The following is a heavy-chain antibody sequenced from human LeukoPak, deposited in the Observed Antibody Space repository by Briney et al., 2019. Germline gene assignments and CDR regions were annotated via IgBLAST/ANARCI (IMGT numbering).Heavy chain of an antibody. J-gene: IGHJ4*02. CDR3: TRNPYYDFCCFDY. V-gene: IGHV3-49*03. CDR1: GFTFGDYG. Sequence: GGSLRLSCTASGFTFGDYGMSWFRQAPGKGPEWVSFIRSKAHGGTIEYAASVKGRFTILRDDSKSIAYLQMNSLKTEDTAVYYCTRNPYYDFCCFDYWGQGTLVTVSS. CDR2: IRSKAHGGTI. D-gene: IGHD3-3*01.